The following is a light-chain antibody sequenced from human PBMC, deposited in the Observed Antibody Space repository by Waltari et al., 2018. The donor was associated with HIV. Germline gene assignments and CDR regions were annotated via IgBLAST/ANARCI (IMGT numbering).Light chain of an antibody. CDR3: QSYDSSLRASV. V-gene: IGLV1-40*01. CDR2: SYI. CDR1: RSHIGAGFF. Sequence: QSALTQPPSVSGAPGQRVTISCTGNRSHIGAGFFVHWYQHLPGTAPKPLVYSYINRPSGGPDRFSGSKSGTSASLVITGLQAEDEADYYCQSYDSSLRASVFGGGTKLTVL. J-gene: IGLJ2*01.